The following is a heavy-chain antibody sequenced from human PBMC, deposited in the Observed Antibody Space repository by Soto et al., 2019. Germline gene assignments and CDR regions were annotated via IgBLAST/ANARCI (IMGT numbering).Heavy chain of an antibody. CDR3: ARGDSSSWYYFDY. D-gene: IGHD6-13*01. J-gene: IGHJ4*02. CDR2: IIPIFGTA. V-gene: IGHV1-69*13. CDR1: AITYSSYP. Sequence: SLMKVSRKESAITYSSYPISRVQHAPGQGLEWMGGIIPIFGTANYAQKFQGRVTITADESTSTAYMELSSLRSEDTAVYYCARGDSSSWYYFDYWGQGTLVTVSS.